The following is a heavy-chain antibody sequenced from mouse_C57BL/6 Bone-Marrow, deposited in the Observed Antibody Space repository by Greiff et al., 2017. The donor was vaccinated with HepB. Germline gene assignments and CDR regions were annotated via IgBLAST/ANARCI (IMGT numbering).Heavy chain of an antibody. D-gene: IGHD2-1*01. CDR1: GYTFTSYW. Sequence: QVQLQHPGAELVKPGASVKLSCKASGYTFTSYWMHWVKQRPGQGLEWIGMIHPNSGSTNYNEKFKSKATLTVDKSSSTAYMQLSSLTSEDSAVYYCAREGALPKDFDYWGQGTTLTVSS. CDR3: AREGALPKDFDY. J-gene: IGHJ2*01. CDR2: IHPNSGST. V-gene: IGHV1-64*01.